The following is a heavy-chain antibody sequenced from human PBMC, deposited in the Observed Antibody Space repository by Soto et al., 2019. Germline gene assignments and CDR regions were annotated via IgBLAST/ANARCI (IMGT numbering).Heavy chain of an antibody. V-gene: IGHV4-30-2*01. CDR2: IYHSGST. D-gene: IGHD6-13*01. Sequence: SLSLTCAVSGGCXSSGGYSWRWIRKQPGKGLEWIGYIYHSGSTYYNPSLKSRVTISVDRSKNQFSLKLSSVTAADTAVYYCAREGPSSDRSSWYNWLDHWGQGTLVTVSS. CDR1: GGCXSSGGYS. CDR3: AREGPSSDRSSWYNWLDH. J-gene: IGHJ5*02.